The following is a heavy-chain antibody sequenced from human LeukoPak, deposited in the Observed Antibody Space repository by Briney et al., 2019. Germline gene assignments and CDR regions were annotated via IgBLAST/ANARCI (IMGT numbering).Heavy chain of an antibody. D-gene: IGHD3-22*01. CDR2: ISAYNGNT. CDR1: GYTFTSYR. CDR3: ARVGVYDSSGYYSSDAFDI. Sequence: ASVKVSCKASGYTFTSYRISWVRQPPGKELEWMGWISAYNGNTNFAQKLQGRVTMTTDTATSTAYMERRSLRSDDTAVYYCARVGVYDSSGYYSSDAFDIWGQGTMVTVSS. V-gene: IGHV1-18*01. J-gene: IGHJ3*02.